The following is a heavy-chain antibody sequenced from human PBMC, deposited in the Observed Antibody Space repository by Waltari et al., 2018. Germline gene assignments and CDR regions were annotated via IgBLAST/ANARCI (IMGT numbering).Heavy chain of an antibody. D-gene: IGHD3-3*01. CDR1: GGTFSSYA. Sequence: QVQLVQSGAEVKQPGSSVTVSFMASGGTFSSYAISWVRPAPGQGLEWMGGIMPSLGTANYAQKFQGRVTITADESTSTADMELSSLRSEDTAVYYCAVRITIFARQYYFDYWGQGTLVTVSS. J-gene: IGHJ4*02. CDR2: IMPSLGTA. V-gene: IGHV1-69*01. CDR3: AVRITIFARQYYFDY.